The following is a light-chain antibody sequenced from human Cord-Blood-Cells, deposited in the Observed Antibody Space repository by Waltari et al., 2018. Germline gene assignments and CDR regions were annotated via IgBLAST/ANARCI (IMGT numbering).Light chain of an antibody. V-gene: IGKV3-20*01. CDR2: GAS. Sequence: VLTKSPGTLSLSPGERATLSCRASQSVSSSYLAWYQQKPGQAPRLLIYGASSRATGIPDRFSGSGSGTDFTLTISRLEPEDFAVYYCQQYGSSRFTFGPGTKVDIK. J-gene: IGKJ3*01. CDR1: QSVSSSY. CDR3: QQYGSSRFT.